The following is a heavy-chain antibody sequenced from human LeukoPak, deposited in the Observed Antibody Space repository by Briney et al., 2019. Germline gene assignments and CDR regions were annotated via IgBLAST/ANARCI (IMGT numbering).Heavy chain of an antibody. Sequence: GGSLRLSCAASGFTFSTYWMSWVRQAPGKGLEWVANINQDGSQKRYVDSVQGRFTISRDNTKNSLFLQMKSLRAEDTAVYYCARLKDDVTKLDYWGQGTLVTVSS. D-gene: IGHD2-8*01. V-gene: IGHV3-7*01. CDR3: ARLKDDVTKLDY. J-gene: IGHJ4*02. CDR1: GFTFSTYW. CDR2: INQDGSQK.